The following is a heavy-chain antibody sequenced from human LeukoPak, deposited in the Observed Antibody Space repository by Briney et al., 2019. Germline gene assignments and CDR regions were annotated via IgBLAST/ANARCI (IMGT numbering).Heavy chain of an antibody. Sequence: ATVKISCKVSGYTFTDYYMHWVQQAPGKGLEWMGLVDPEDGETIYAEKFQGRVTITADTSTDTAYMELSSLRSEDTAVYYCRLGSAMTTVTTVPLDAFDIWGQGTMVTVSS. CDR3: RLGSAMTTVTTVPLDAFDI. CDR2: VDPEDGET. CDR1: GYTFTDYY. V-gene: IGHV1-69-2*01. D-gene: IGHD4-17*01. J-gene: IGHJ3*02.